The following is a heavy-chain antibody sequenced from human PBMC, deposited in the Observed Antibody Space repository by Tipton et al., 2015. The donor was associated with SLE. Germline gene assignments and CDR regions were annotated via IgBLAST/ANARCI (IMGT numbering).Heavy chain of an antibody. CDR3: AGDTLGGLDY. D-gene: IGHD3-16*01. Sequence: TLSLTCTVSGDSIRNGDDYWSWIRKPPGKGLERIGNIYHSGNTYSNPSLKSRVTISVGTSKKQFSLKMSSVTAADTAVYYCAGDTLGGLDYWGQGTLVTVSP. CDR2: IYHSGNT. J-gene: IGHJ4*02. V-gene: IGHV4-30-4*08. CDR1: GDSIRNGDDY.